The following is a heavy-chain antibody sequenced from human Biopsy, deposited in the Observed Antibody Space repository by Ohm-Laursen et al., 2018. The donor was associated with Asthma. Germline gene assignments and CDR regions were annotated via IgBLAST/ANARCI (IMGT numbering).Heavy chain of an antibody. CDR1: YGSITSGGYY. D-gene: IGHD3-22*01. CDR2: IYYSGST. Sequence: SDTLSLTCTVSYGSITSGGYYWTWIRQHPGKGLEWIGFIYYSGSTYYNPSLKSRVSISIDTSKNQFSLKLSSATAADTAVYYCARAQDYYDSRGYYRSFDYWGQGTLVTVSS. V-gene: IGHV4-31*03. J-gene: IGHJ4*02. CDR3: ARAQDYYDSRGYYRSFDY.